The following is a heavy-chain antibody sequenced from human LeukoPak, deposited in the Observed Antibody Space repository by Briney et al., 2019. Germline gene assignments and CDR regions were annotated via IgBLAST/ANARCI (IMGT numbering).Heavy chain of an antibody. V-gene: IGHV4-61*02. J-gene: IGHJ3*01. CDR3: ASYREAYDHHPHALDV. D-gene: IGHD5-24*01. Sequence: SQTLSLTCSVSGASVSTTAYFWNWIRQPAGKGLEWIGRIYASGNTHYNPSLKSRVTMSLDTSKNQFSLNMNSVTAADSAVYFCASYREAYDHHPHALDVWGRGTVVTVSS. CDR1: GASVSTTAYF. CDR2: IYASGNT.